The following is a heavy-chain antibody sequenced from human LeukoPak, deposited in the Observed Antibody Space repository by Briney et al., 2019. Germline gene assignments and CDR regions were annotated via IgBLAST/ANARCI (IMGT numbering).Heavy chain of an antibody. CDR1: GGSFTGYY. D-gene: IGHD2-15*01. V-gene: IGHV4-34*01. Sequence: SETLSLTCAVSGGSFTGYYWSWIRQPPGMGLEWIGEITHSGSTIYNPSLKSRVTILLDTSKNQFSLKLTSVTAADTAVYFCATEPGYCSGGRCYGGWFDPWGQGTLVTVSS. J-gene: IGHJ5*02. CDR2: ITHSGST. CDR3: ATEPGYCSGGRCYGGWFDP.